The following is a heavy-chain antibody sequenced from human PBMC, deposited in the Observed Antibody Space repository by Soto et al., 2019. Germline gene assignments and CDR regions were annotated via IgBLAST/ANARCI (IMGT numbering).Heavy chain of an antibody. CDR1: GGSISSGGYY. J-gene: IGHJ4*02. CDR2: NYYSGST. Sequence: KASETLSLTCTVSGGSISSGGYYWSWIRQHPGKGLEWIGYNYYSGSTYYNPSLKSRVTISVDTSKNQFSLKLSSVTAADTAVYYCARGDYYDSSGYYYGVPNYFDYWGQGTLVTVSS. V-gene: IGHV4-31*03. CDR3: ARGDYYDSSGYYYGVPNYFDY. D-gene: IGHD3-22*01.